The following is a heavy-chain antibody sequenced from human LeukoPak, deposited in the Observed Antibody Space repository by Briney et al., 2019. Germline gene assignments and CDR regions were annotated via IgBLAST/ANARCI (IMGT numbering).Heavy chain of an antibody. J-gene: IGHJ4*02. CDR3: AKEDSYGSVGY. Sequence: PGRSLRLSCAPSAFASSTLAMSWGRQAPRNGLEWNSANSGRGGSTFYADSVMGRFTISRDKSKNPLYLQMNSPRADDTAVYYCAKEDSYGSVGYWGQGTLVTVSS. D-gene: IGHD4-17*01. V-gene: IGHV3-23*01. CDR2: NSGRGGST. CDR1: AFASSTLA.